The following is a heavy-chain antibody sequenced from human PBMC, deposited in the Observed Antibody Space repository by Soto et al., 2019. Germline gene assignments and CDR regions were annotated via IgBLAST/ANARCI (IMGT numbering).Heavy chain of an antibody. CDR3: SRSGSATSSWYWYQEY. Sequence: PGESGEISCKASGYTFTTCWIAWVRQMPGKGLEWMGVIFPGDSDTRYSPSFQGQVTFSVDKSISTAYRQWISLNASDTAMYDCSRSGSATSSWYWYQEYWGKGTLV. V-gene: IGHV5-51*01. D-gene: IGHD6-13*01. CDR2: IFPGDSDT. CDR1: GYTFTTCW. J-gene: IGHJ4*02.